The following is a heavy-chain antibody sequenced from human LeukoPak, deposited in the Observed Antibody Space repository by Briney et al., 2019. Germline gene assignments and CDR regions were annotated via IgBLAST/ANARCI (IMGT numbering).Heavy chain of an antibody. CDR1: GFTFRSYG. D-gene: IGHD3-10*01. CDR3: AKDKERFGELLGNGMDV. Sequence: GRSLRLSCAASGFTFRSYGMHWVRQAPGKGLEWVAVISYDGSNKYYADSVKGRFTISRDNSKNTLYLQMNSLRAEDTAVYYCAKDKERFGELLGNGMDVWGQGTTVTVSS. J-gene: IGHJ6*02. V-gene: IGHV3-30*12. CDR2: ISYDGSNK.